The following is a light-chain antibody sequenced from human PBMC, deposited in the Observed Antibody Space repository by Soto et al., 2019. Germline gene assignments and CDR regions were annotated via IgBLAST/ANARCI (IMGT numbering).Light chain of an antibody. V-gene: IGLV2-14*01. CDR3: ASYTTSSTYV. CDR1: SSDVGGYSY. Sequence: QSVLTQPASVSGSPGQLIAISCTGTSSDVGGYSYVSWYQQQPGKAPKLVISDVSNRPSGVSDRFSGSKSGNTASLTISGLQTEDEADYYCASYTTSSTYVFGTGTKLTVL. J-gene: IGLJ1*01. CDR2: DVS.